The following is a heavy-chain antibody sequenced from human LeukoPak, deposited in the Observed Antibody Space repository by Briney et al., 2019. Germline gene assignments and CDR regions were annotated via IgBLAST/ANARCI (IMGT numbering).Heavy chain of an antibody. CDR1: GYTFTAYY. CDR3: ARDLDIVVVPAAMPMSY. CDR2: INPNSGGT. D-gene: IGHD2-2*01. V-gene: IGHV1-2*02. J-gene: IGHJ4*02. Sequence: GASVKVSCKASGYTFTAYYMHWVRQAPGQGLEWMGWINPNSGGTDYAQKFQGRVTMTRDTSISTAYMELTRLISDDTAVYYCARDLDIVVVPAAMPMSYWGQGTLVTVSS.